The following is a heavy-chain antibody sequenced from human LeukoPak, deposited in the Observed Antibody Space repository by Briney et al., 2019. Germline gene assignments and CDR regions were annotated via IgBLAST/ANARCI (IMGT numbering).Heavy chain of an antibody. V-gene: IGHV1-18*01. Sequence: GASVKVSCKASGYTFTSYGISWVRQAPGQGLEWMGWINPYNGDTNYAQKLQGRVSMTTVTYTSTAYMELRSLTSDDTAVYYCGTSPLWPSSASYSENSGFWGQGTLVTVSS. CDR2: INPYNGDT. J-gene: IGHJ4*02. D-gene: IGHD1-26*01. CDR1: GYTFTSYG. CDR3: GTSPLWPSSASYSENSGF.